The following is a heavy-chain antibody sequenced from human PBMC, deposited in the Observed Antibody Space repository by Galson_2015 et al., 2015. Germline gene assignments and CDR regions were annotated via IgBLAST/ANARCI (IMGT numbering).Heavy chain of an antibody. CDR1: GFTFSNAW. CDR2: IKSKTDGGTT. Sequence: SLRLSCAASGFTFSNAWMSWVRQAPGKGLEWVGRIKSKTDGGTTDYAAPVKGRFTISRDDSKNTLYLQMNSLKTEDTAVYYCTTGYVNYYGMDVWGQGTTVTVSS. D-gene: IGHD3-10*02. CDR3: TTGYVNYYGMDV. J-gene: IGHJ6*02. V-gene: IGHV3-15*01.